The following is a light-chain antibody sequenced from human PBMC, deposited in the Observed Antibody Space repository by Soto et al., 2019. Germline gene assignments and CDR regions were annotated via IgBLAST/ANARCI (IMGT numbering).Light chain of an antibody. CDR3: QHYNSYSEA. Sequence: IQITQSPSTLSGSVGARVTITCRASQTISSWLAGYQQKPGKAPKLLIDKASTLKSGVPSRFSGSGAGTECTLTISSLQPDDVATYYCQHYNSYSEAFGQGTKVDIK. CDR2: KAS. V-gene: IGKV1-5*03. J-gene: IGKJ1*01. CDR1: QTISSW.